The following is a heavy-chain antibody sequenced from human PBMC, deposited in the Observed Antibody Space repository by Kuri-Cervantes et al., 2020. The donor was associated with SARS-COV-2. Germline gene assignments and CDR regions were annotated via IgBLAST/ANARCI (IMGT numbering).Heavy chain of an antibody. V-gene: IGHV3-48*01. J-gene: IGHJ4*02. Sequence: LSLTCAGSAFTFSSCNMFWVRQAPGKGLEWVSHISSSTTTKSYADSVKGRFTICTDNPRNSLYLHMNSLRAEDTAVYYCARESLIGGFDYWGQGTLVTVSS. CDR3: ARESLIGGFDY. CDR1: AFTFSSCN. D-gene: IGHD3-10*01. CDR2: ISSSTTTK.